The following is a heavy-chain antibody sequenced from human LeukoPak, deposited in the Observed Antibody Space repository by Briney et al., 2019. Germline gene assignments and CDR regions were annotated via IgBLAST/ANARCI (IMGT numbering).Heavy chain of an antibody. CDR3: ASWGHY. J-gene: IGHJ4*02. CDR1: RFTFSSYE. D-gene: IGHD3-16*01. CDR2: ISSSGSTM. Sequence: GGSLRLSCAASRFTFSSYEMNWVRQAPGKGLEWVSYISSSGSTMYYADSVKGRFTISRDNAKNSLYLQMNSLRAEDTAVYYCASWGHYWGQGTLVTVSS. V-gene: IGHV3-48*03.